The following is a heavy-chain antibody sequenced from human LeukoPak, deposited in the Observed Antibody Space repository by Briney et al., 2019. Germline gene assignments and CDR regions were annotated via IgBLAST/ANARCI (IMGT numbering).Heavy chain of an antibody. Sequence: SETLSLTCTVSGGSISSYYWSWIRQPAGKGLEWIGRIYTSGSTNYNPSLKSRVTISVDTSKNQFSLKLSSVTAADTAVYYCAREHCSGGSCYSIYYYYYMDVWGKGTTVTVSS. CDR1: GGSISSYY. V-gene: IGHV4-4*07. CDR3: AREHCSGGSCYSIYYYYYMDV. CDR2: IYTSGST. D-gene: IGHD2-15*01. J-gene: IGHJ6*03.